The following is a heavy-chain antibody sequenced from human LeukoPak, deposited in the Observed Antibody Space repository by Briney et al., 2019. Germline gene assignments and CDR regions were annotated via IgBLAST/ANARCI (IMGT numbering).Heavy chain of an antibody. CDR1: GFTFSDYY. Sequence: GGSLRLSCAASGFTFSDYYMSWIRQAPGKGLEWVSYISSSSSYTNYADSVEGRFTISRDNAKNSLYLQMNSLRAEDTAVYYCARAARSLVAVFDYWGQGTLVTVSS. V-gene: IGHV3-11*06. J-gene: IGHJ4*02. D-gene: IGHD2-15*01. CDR2: ISSSSSYT. CDR3: ARAARSLVAVFDY.